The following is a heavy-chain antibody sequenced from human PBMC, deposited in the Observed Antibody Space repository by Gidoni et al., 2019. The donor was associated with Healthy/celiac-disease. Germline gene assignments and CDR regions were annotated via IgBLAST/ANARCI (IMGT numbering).Heavy chain of an antibody. D-gene: IGHD3-10*01. CDR1: GGSFSGYY. V-gene: IGHV4-34*01. CDR2: INHSGST. CDR3: ARGWGLYGPTPPTRFDP. J-gene: IGHJ5*02. Sequence: QVQLQQWGAGLLKPSETLSLTCAVYGGSFSGYYWSWIRQPPGKGLEWIGEINHSGSTNYNPSLKSRVTISVDTSKNQFSLKLSSVTAADTAVYYCARGWGLYGPTPPTRFDPWGQGTLVTVSS.